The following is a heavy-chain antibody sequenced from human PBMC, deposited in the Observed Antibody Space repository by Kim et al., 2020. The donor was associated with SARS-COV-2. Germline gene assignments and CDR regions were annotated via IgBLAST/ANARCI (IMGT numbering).Heavy chain of an antibody. CDR1: GGSFSGYY. D-gene: IGHD7-27*01. V-gene: IGHV4-34*01. J-gene: IGHJ5*02. CDR3: ARGSPNGIRNWFDP. CDR2: INHSGST. Sequence: SETLSLTCAVYGGSFSGYYWSWIRQPPGKGLEWIGEINHSGSTNYNPSLKSRVTISVETSKNQFSLKLSSVTAADTAVYYCARGSPNGIRNWFDPWGQGTLVTVSS.